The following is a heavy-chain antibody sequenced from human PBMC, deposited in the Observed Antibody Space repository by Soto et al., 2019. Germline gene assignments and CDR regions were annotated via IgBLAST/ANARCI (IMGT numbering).Heavy chain of an antibody. CDR2: ISDDSSYI. V-gene: IGHV3-21*06. CDR1: GFMFSAYT. J-gene: IGHJ1*01. Sequence: GGSLRLSCAASGFMFSAYTMNWVRQAPGKGLEWLSSISDDSSYIDYADSLRGRFTVSRDNARNSLYLQIDSLGVEDTAVYYCAAPYYFNHWGPGTLVTVSS. CDR3: AAPYYFNH. D-gene: IGHD3-16*01.